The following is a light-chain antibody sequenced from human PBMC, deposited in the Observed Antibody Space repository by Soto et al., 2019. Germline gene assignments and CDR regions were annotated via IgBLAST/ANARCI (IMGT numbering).Light chain of an antibody. CDR2: GNN. CDR1: SSNIGRST. J-gene: IGLJ3*02. Sequence: QSVLTQPPSASGTPGQRVTISCSGSSSNIGRSTVNWYQQLPGMAPKLLIYGNNQRPSGVPDRFTGSKSGTSASLAISGLPSEDEADYYCAAWDASLNGLVVFGGGTKLTVL. V-gene: IGLV1-44*01. CDR3: AAWDASLNGLVV.